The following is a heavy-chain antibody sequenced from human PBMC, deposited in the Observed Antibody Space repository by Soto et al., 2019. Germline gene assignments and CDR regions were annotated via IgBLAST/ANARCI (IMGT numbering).Heavy chain of an antibody. J-gene: IGHJ3*02. CDR1: EFTFSRDA. V-gene: IGHV3-33*01. Sequence: QLVESGGGVVQPGRSLRLSCAASEFTFSRDAMHWVRQAPGKGLEWVAFIWNDGSNEYYADSVKGRAIISRDNSENTVYLQMNSLRGEDTAVYFCVRDAADSGYAFDIWGQGTMVTVSS. CDR3: VRDAADSGYAFDI. CDR2: IWNDGSNE. D-gene: IGHD3-10*01.